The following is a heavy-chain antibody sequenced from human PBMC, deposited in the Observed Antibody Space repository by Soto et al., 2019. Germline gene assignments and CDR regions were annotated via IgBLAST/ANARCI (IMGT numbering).Heavy chain of an antibody. CDR3: ARDTNFYGSGSGVDY. V-gene: IGHV3-21*01. Sequence: EVQLVESGGGLVKPGGSLRLSCAASGFTFSSYSMSWVRQAPGKGLEWVSSIISSSGYIHYADLVKGRFIISRDNAKNSLYLQMNSLRVEDTAVYYCARDTNFYGSGSGVDYWGQGTLVTVSS. D-gene: IGHD3-10*01. CDR2: IISSSGYI. CDR1: GFTFSSYS. J-gene: IGHJ4*02.